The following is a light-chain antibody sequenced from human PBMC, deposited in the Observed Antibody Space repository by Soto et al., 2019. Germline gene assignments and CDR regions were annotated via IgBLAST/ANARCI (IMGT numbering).Light chain of an antibody. CDR1: QSVSSN. J-gene: IGKJ5*01. V-gene: IGKV3-15*01. Sequence: EIVMTQSPATLSVSPGERATLSCRASQSVSSNLAGYQQKPGQAPRLLIYGASTRATGSPARFSGSGSGTEFTLTISSLQSEAFAVYYCQQYNNWPPFTCGQGTRLEIK. CDR2: GAS. CDR3: QQYNNWPPFT.